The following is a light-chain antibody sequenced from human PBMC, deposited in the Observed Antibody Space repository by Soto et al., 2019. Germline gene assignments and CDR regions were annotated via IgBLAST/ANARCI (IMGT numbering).Light chain of an antibody. Sequence: DIQMTQSPSSLSASVGDSVTITCQASQDISNYLNWYQQKPRKAPKLLIYDASNLETGVPSRFSGSGSGTDFTFTISSLQPEDIATYYCQQYDNLPITFGQGTRLEIK. CDR1: QDISNY. V-gene: IGKV1-33*01. J-gene: IGKJ5*01. CDR2: DAS. CDR3: QQYDNLPIT.